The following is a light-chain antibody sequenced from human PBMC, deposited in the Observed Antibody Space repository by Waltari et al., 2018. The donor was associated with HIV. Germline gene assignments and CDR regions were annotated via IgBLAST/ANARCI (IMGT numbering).Light chain of an antibody. Sequence: EIVLTQSPGTLSLSPGEGATLSCRASQSVSSNYLAWYQQKPGQAPRLLIYAALNRATGIPDRLSGSGSETDFTLSISRLEPQDFAVYYCQQYGSSPYTFGQGTKLESK. V-gene: IGKV3-20*01. J-gene: IGKJ2*01. CDR1: QSVSSNY. CDR3: QQYGSSPYT. CDR2: AAL.